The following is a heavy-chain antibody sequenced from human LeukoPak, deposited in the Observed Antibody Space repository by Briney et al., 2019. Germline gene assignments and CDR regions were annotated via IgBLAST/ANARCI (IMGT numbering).Heavy chain of an antibody. V-gene: IGHV4-34*01. J-gene: IGHJ4*02. Sequence: PSETLSLTCAVYGGSFSGYYWSWIRQPPGKGLEWIGEINHSGSTNYNPSLKSRVTISVDTSKNQFSLKLSSVTAADTAVYYCARGPAPPRRRDIVVVVAARRAYYFDYWGQGTLVTVSS. CDR3: ARGPAPPRRRDIVVVVAARRAYYFDY. CDR2: INHSGST. D-gene: IGHD2-15*01. CDR1: GGSFSGYY.